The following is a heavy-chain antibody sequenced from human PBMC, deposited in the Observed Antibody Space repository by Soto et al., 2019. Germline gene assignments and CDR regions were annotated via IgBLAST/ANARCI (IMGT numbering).Heavy chain of an antibody. Sequence: DVQLLESGGGLVQPGGSLRLSCAASGITISNYPMSWVRQAPGKGLDWVSGISGSGDRTYYADSAKGRFTISKDISRNSLSLHLDSMEVEDTAVYFCVKDDGGYPSTAPHWGQGTLVTVSS. CDR3: VKDDGGYPSTAPH. D-gene: IGHD3-22*01. CDR2: ISGSGDRT. CDR1: GITISNYP. J-gene: IGHJ4*02. V-gene: IGHV3-23*01.